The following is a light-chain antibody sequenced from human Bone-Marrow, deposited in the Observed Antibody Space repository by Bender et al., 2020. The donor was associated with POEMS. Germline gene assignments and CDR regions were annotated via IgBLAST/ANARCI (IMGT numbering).Light chain of an antibody. CDR2: SSH. J-gene: IGLJ3*02. Sequence: QSVLTQPPSASGTPGQRVTISCSGGSSNIGAHAVNWYQHLPGTAPKLLIYSSHRRPSEVPDRFSGSRSGTSASLAISGLQSEDEADYYCAVWDDSLNGWVFGGGTQVTVL. CDR1: SSNIGAHA. V-gene: IGLV1-44*01. CDR3: AVWDDSLNGWV.